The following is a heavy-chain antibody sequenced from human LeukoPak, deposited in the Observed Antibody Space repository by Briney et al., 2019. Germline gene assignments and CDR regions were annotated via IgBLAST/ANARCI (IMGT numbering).Heavy chain of an antibody. J-gene: IGHJ6*03. CDR2: ISSSSSTI. D-gene: IGHD2/OR15-2a*01. CDR1: GFTFSSFT. V-gene: IGHV3-48*04. Sequence: GGSLRLSCAASGFTFSSFTMNWVRQAPGKGLEWVSYISSSSSTIYYADSVKGRFTISRDNAKNSLYLQMNSLRAEDTAVYYCARGNTRCGRTCRYYYYYMDVWGKGTTVTVSS. CDR3: ARGNTRCGRTCRYYYYYMDV.